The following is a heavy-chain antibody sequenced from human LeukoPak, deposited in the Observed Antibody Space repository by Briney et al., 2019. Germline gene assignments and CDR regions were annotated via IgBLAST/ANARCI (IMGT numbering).Heavy chain of an antibody. CDR3: ARVLGYCSSTSCQKPYYYYIDV. J-gene: IGHJ6*03. CDR2: INPNSGGT. V-gene: IGHV1-8*01. D-gene: IGHD2-2*01. Sequence: GASVKVSCKASGYTFTGYDINWVRQATGQGLEWMGWINPNSGGTNYAQKFQGRVTMTRTTSISTAYMELSSLRSEDTAVYYCARVLGYCSSTSCQKPYYYYIDVWGKGTTVTISS. CDR1: GYTFTGYD.